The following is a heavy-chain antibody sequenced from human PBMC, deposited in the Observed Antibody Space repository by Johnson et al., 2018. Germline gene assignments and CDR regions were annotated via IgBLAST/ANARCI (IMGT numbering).Heavy chain of an antibody. Sequence: VQLLESGGGVVQPGRSLRLSCAASGFSFSTYGMHWVRQAPGKGLEWVAIISNSGINKYYVDSVKGRFTISRDNSKETLYLQMNSLRTEDTAVYYCASHFGSWTVGFFQDWGQGTLVTVSS. CDR2: ISNSGINK. J-gene: IGHJ1*01. V-gene: IGHV3-30*03. D-gene: IGHD3-10*01. CDR1: GFSFSTYG. CDR3: ASHFGSWTVGFFQD.